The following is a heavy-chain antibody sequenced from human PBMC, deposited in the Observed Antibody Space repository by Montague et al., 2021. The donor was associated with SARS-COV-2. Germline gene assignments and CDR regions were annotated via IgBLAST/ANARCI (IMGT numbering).Heavy chain of an antibody. CDR1: GGSISSSSYY. J-gene: IGHJ6*02. Sequence: SETLSLTCTVSGGSISSSSYYWVWIRQPPGKGLEWIGNIYYSGSTYYNPSLKSRVTISVDTSKNQFSLTLSAVTAADTAVYYCAGEGVECGSSLYVGDYDHWMDVWGQGTTVTVSS. D-gene: IGHD6-13*01. CDR3: AGEGVECGSSLYVGDYDHWMDV. CDR2: IYYSGST. V-gene: IGHV4-39*02.